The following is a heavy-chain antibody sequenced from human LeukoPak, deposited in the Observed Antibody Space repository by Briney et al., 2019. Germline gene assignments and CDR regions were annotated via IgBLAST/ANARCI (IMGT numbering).Heavy chain of an antibody. CDR2: IYPGDSDT. Sequence: GASLKISCKGSGYSFTSYWIGWVRQMPGKGLEWMGIIYPGDSDTRYSPSFQGQVTISADKSISTAYLQWSSLKASDTAMYYCARHGEYYVRGVDYWGPGTLVTVAS. CDR1: GYSFTSYW. J-gene: IGHJ4*02. D-gene: IGHD3-10*02. CDR3: ARHGEYYVRGVDY. V-gene: IGHV5-51*01.